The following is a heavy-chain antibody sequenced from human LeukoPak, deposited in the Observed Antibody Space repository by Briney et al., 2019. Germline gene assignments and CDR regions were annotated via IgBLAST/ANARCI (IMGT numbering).Heavy chain of an antibody. D-gene: IGHD1-1*01. J-gene: IGHJ4*02. Sequence: SETLSLTCTVSGGSVSSRNYYWGWIRPPPGKGLEWIWSIHYSGSTYYYPSLKSRVTTSVDTSKNQFSLELSSVTAADTAVYYCARHSSYYKPTTGTFDYWGQGTLVTVSS. CDR2: IHYSGST. CDR1: GGSVSSRNYY. V-gene: IGHV4-39*01. CDR3: ARHSSYYKPTTGTFDY.